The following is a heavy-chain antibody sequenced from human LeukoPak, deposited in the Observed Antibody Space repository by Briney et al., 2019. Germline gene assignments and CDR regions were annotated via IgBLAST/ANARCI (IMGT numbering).Heavy chain of an antibody. Sequence: SETLSLTCTVSGDSISSTTYFWDWIRQPPGKGLEWIGSIYYSGSTYYNPSLKSRVTISVDTSKNQFSLKLSSVTAADTAVYYPYYYDSSGEGDYWGQGTLVTVSS. CDR3: YYYDSSGEGDY. J-gene: IGHJ4*02. V-gene: IGHV4-39*01. CDR1: GDSISSTTYF. D-gene: IGHD3-22*01. CDR2: IYYSGST.